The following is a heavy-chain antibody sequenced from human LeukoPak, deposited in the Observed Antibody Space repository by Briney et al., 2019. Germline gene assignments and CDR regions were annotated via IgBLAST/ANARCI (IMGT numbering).Heavy chain of an antibody. J-gene: IGHJ4*02. CDR1: GFTFSSYG. CDR2: VICSGGST. D-gene: IGHD3-9*01. V-gene: IGHV3-23*01. Sequence: GGSLRLSCAASGFTFSSYGMSWVRQAPGQGLQWVSGVICSGGSTYYADSVQGRFTISRDNSKNTLYLQMDSLRAGDTAVYYCAKSQGYSNYYFDYWGQGTLVTVSS. CDR3: AKSQGYSNYYFDY.